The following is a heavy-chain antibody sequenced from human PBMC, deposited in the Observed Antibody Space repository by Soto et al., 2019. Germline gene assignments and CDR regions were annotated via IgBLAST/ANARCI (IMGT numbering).Heavy chain of an antibody. D-gene: IGHD1-26*01. V-gene: IGHV4-4*07. CDR1: GGSISSYY. J-gene: IGHJ5*02. CDR2: IYTSGST. CDR3: ARDRPSEGELLPRWFDP. Sequence: QVQLQESGPGLVKPSETLSLTCTVSGGSISSYYWSWIRQPAGKGLEWIGRIYTSGSTNYNPSLKSRVPMSVDTSKNQFSLKLSSVTAADTAVYYCARDRPSEGELLPRWFDPWGQGTLVTVSS.